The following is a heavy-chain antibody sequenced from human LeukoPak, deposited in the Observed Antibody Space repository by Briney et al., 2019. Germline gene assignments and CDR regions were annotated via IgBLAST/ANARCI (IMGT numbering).Heavy chain of an antibody. CDR3: ARDDGYSTFDF. CDR2: VYHSGDT. Sequence: SETLSLTCSVSGGSIGHFYWSWTRQPPGRGLEWIGNVYHSGDTKYSPSLQSRVTILVDTSQNQISLDLRSVTAADTALYYCARDDGYSTFDFWGLGTLVTVSS. D-gene: IGHD5-24*01. J-gene: IGHJ4*02. V-gene: IGHV4-59*01. CDR1: GGSIGHFY.